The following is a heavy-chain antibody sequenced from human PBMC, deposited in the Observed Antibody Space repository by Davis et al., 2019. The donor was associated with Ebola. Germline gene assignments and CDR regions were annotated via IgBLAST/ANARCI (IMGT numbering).Heavy chain of an antibody. CDR3: ASLTTVTTALDY. CDR2: IYHSGST. Sequence: SETLSLTCTVSGYSISSGYYWGWIRQPPGKGLEWIGSIYHSGSTYYNPSLKSRVTISVDTSKNQFSLKLSSVTAADTAVYYCASLTTVTTALDYWGQGTLVTVSS. CDR1: GYSISSGYY. D-gene: IGHD4-17*01. V-gene: IGHV4-38-2*02. J-gene: IGHJ4*02.